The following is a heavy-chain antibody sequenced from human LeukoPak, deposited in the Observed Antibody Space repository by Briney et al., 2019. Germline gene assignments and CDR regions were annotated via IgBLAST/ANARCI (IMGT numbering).Heavy chain of an antibody. CDR3: ARVDDLDAFDM. CDR1: GFTFSNHA. Sequence: GGSLRLSCVTSGFTFSNHAMHWVRQGPGKGLEWVAVISDDGSSKFYADPVKGRFTIFRDNSKNTLFLQINSLRPEDTAVYYCARVDDLDAFDMWGQGTLVTVSS. V-gene: IGHV3-30*04. CDR2: ISDDGSSK. J-gene: IGHJ3*02. D-gene: IGHD2-2*03.